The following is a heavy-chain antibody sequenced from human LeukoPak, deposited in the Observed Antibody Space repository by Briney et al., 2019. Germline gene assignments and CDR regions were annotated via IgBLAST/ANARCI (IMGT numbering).Heavy chain of an antibody. CDR1: GFSLANLA. D-gene: IGHD3-22*01. CDR3: AKRGVVIRVILVGFHKEAYYFDS. CDR2: ISGSDT. V-gene: IGHV3-23*01. Sequence: GGSLRLSCVAPGFSLANLALSWVRQAPGKGLEWVSGISGSDTFYADFVKGRFTISRDNPKNTLYLQMNSLRAEDTAVYFCAKRGVVIRVILVGFHKEAYYFDSWGQGALVTVSS. J-gene: IGHJ4*02.